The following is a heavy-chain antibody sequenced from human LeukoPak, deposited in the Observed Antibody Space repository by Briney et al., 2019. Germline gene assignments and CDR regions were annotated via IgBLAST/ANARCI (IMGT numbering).Heavy chain of an antibody. CDR2: INEDGREK. CDR3: ARGETMDV. J-gene: IGHJ6*03. Sequence: GGSLRLSCVALEFSFETYWMSWVRQAPGKGPEWVANINEDGREKQYVGSVRGRFTISRDNADNSLHMQMNSLSPEDMAVYYCARGETMDVWGKGTTVTVSS. D-gene: IGHD5-24*01. V-gene: IGHV3-7*01. CDR1: EFSFETYW.